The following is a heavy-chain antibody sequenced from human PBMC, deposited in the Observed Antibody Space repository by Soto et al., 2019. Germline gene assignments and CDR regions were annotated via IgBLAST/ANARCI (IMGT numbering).Heavy chain of an antibody. J-gene: IGHJ4*02. D-gene: IGHD6-19*01. CDR1: GGSISSYY. CDR3: ASSMAGQWLVPY. V-gene: IGHV4-59*01. Sequence: SETLSLTCTVSGGSISSYYWSWMRQPPGKGLEWIGYIYYSGSTNYNPSLKSRVTISVDTSKNQFSLKLSSVTAADTAVYYCASSMAGQWLVPYWGQGTLVTVSS. CDR2: IYYSGST.